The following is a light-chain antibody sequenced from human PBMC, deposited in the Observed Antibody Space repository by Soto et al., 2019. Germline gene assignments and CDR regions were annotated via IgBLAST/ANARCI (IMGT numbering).Light chain of an antibody. Sequence: IQMTQSPSSLSASVGDRITITCRASQSIGFYLNWYQQKPGKAPKLLIYAASTLQSGVPSRFSGSGSGTDFTLTISCLQSEDFATYYCQQYYSYPQAFGQGTRLE. V-gene: IGKV1-8*01. J-gene: IGKJ5*01. CDR1: QSIGFY. CDR2: AAS. CDR3: QQYYSYPQA.